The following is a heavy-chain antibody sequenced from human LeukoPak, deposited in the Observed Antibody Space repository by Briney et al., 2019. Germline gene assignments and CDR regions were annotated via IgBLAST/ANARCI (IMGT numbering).Heavy chain of an antibody. CDR2: ISSRGSTI. J-gene: IGHJ6*04. CDR3: AELGITMIGGV. D-gene: IGHD3-10*02. Sequence: GGSLRLSCAASGFTLTSYEMNWVRQAPGKWLGWVSYISSRGSTIYYADSVKGRFNISRDNAKNSLYLQMNSLRAEDTAVYYCAELGITMIGGVWGKGTTVTISS. CDR1: GFTLTSYE. V-gene: IGHV3-48*03.